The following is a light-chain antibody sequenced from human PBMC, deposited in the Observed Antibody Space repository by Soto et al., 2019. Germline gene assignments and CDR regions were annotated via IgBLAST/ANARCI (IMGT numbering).Light chain of an antibody. Sequence: QPVLTQLPSASETPGQRVTISCSGSHSNIGRNTVNWYQQFPGMAPKLLIYNNDQRPSGVPGRFSGCKSGTSGTLDITGLQSEDEAEYFCGAWDDSLNGWVFGGGTKLTVL. CDR3: GAWDDSLNGWV. V-gene: IGLV1-44*01. CDR1: HSNIGRNT. J-gene: IGLJ3*02. CDR2: NND.